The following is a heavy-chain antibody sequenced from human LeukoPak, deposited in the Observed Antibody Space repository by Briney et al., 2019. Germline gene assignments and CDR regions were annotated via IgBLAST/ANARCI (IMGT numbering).Heavy chain of an antibody. CDR2: IYNSGST. CDR3: ASVVDTATHFDY. CDR1: GGSISSYY. V-gene: IGHV4-59*01. J-gene: IGHJ4*02. D-gene: IGHD5-18*01. Sequence: SETLSLTCTVSGGSISSYYWSWIRQPPGKGLEWIGYIYNSGSTNYNPSLKSRVIISVDTSKNQFSLKLSSVTAADTAVYYCASVVDTATHFDYWGQGTLVTVSS.